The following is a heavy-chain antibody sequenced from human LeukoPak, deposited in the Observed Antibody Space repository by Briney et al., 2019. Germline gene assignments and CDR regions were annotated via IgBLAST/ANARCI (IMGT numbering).Heavy chain of an antibody. CDR2: IKQDGSEK. V-gene: IGHV3-7*01. CDR3: ARDADTSEFFSWLDL. CDR1: GFTFSSYA. J-gene: IGHJ5*02. Sequence: GGSLRLSCAASGFTFSSYAMHWVRQAPGKGLEWVANIKQDGSEKYYVDSVKGRFTISRDNSKNTLYLQMTTLRAEDTAVYYCARDADTSEFFSWLDLWGQGTLVTVSS. D-gene: IGHD3-22*01.